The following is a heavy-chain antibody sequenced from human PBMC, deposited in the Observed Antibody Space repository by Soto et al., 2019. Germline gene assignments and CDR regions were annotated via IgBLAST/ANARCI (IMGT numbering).Heavy chain of an antibody. V-gene: IGHV4-34*01. Sequence: PSETLSLTCAVYGGSFSGYYWSWIRQPPGKGLEWIGEINHSGSTNYNPSLKSRVTISVDTSKNQFSLKLSSVTAADTAVYYCARGLGRAVLMVYAIWFDPWGQGTLVTVPS. CDR3: ARGLGRAVLMVYAIWFDP. CDR2: INHSGST. D-gene: IGHD2-8*01. CDR1: GGSFSGYY. J-gene: IGHJ5*02.